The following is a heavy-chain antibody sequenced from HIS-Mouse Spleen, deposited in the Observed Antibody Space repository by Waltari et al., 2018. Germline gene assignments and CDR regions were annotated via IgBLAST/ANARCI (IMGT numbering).Heavy chain of an antibody. CDR2: IYYSGST. CDR1: GGSISSYY. CDR3: ARRGSSSSFDI. Sequence: QVQLQESGPGLVKPSETLSLTCTVSGGSISSYYWSWIRQPPGKGLEWIGYIYYSGSTNYNPSLRSRVTISVDTSKNQFSLKRSSVTAADTAVYYCARRGSSSSFDIWGQGTMVTVSS. V-gene: IGHV4-59*08. J-gene: IGHJ3*02. D-gene: IGHD6-6*01.